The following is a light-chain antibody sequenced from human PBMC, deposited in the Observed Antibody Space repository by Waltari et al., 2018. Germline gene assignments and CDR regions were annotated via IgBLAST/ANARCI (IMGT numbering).Light chain of an antibody. CDR2: EVS. V-gene: IGLV2-23*02. Sequence: QSALTPPASEPGSPGQSITISCTGTSSAIGRQNLFSWYQQHPGKAPKLMIYEVSKRPSGVSNRFSGSKSGNRASLTISGRQAEDEADYYCCSYAGSSTLDVVFGGGTKLTVL. CDR1: SSAIGRQNL. J-gene: IGLJ2*01. CDR3: CSYAGSSTLDVV.